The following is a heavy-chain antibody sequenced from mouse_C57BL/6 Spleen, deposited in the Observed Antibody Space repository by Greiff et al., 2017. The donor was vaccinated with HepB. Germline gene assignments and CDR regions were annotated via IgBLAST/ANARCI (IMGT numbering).Heavy chain of an antibody. CDR2: FYPGSGSI. V-gene: IGHV1-62-2*01. J-gene: IGHJ2*01. Sequence: VKLQESGAELVKPGASVKLSCKASGYTFTEYTIHWVKQRSGQGLEWIGWFYPGSGSIKYNEKFKDKATLTADKSSSTVYMELSRLTSEDSAVYFCARHALPFTTVVATVDYWGQGTTLTVSS. D-gene: IGHD1-1*01. CDR1: GYTFTEYT. CDR3: ARHALPFTTVVATVDY.